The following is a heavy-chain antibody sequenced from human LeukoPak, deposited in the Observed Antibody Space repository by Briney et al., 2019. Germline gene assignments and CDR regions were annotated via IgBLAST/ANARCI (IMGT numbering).Heavy chain of an antibody. D-gene: IGHD6-13*01. V-gene: IGHV1-2*02. CDR1: GYTFTGYY. Sequence: ASVKVSCKASGYTFTGYYMHWVRRAPGQGLEWMGWINPNSGGTNYAQKFQGRVTMTRDTSISTAYMELSRLRSDDTAVYYCARDGISGSWYGIDYWGQGTLVTVSS. J-gene: IGHJ4*02. CDR3: ARDGISGSWYGIDY. CDR2: INPNSGGT.